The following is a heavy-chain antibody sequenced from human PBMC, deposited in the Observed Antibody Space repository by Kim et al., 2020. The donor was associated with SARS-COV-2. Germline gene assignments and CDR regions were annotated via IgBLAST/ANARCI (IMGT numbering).Heavy chain of an antibody. CDR2: INTNTGNP. J-gene: IGHJ6*02. CDR3: AREGEYYYGSGSYSHYYGMDV. D-gene: IGHD3-10*01. Sequence: ASVKVSCKASGYTFTSYAMNWVRQAPGQGLEWMGWINTNTGNPTYAQGFTGRFVFSLDTSVSTAYLQISSLKAEDTAVYYCAREGEYYYGSGSYSHYYGMDVWGQGTTVTVSS. V-gene: IGHV7-4-1*02. CDR1: GYTFTSYA.